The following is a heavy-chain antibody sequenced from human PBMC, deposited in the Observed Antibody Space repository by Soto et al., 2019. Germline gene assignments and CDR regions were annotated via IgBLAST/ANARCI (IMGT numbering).Heavy chain of an antibody. V-gene: IGHV3-30-3*01. CDR3: AREQQLERWFYYYYGMDV. D-gene: IGHD6-13*01. J-gene: IGHJ6*02. CDR1: GFTFSSYA. CDR2: ISYDGSNK. Sequence: GSLRLSCAASGFTFSSYAMHWVRQAPGKGLEWVAVISYDGSNKYYADSVKGRFTISRDNSKNTLYLQMNSLRAEDTAVYYCAREQQLERWFYYYYGMDVWGQGTTVTVSS.